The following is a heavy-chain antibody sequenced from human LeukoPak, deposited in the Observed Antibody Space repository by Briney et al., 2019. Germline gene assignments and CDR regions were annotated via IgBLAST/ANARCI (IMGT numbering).Heavy chain of an antibody. D-gene: IGHD3-3*01. Sequence: EASVKVSCTVSGKTLSDLSIHWLRQPPGKGLEWLGGSDPEDGERIYAQMFQGRVTMTEDTSIDTAYMELSSLRSEDTAVYYCATAGRSGRIPFDPWGQGTLVTVSS. CDR2: SDPEDGER. CDR3: ATAGRSGRIPFDP. V-gene: IGHV1-24*01. J-gene: IGHJ5*02. CDR1: GKTLSDLS.